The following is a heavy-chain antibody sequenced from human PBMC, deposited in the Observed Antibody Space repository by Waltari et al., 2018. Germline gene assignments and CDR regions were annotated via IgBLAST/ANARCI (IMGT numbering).Heavy chain of an antibody. D-gene: IGHD1-20*01. Sequence: EVQLLESGGDLVQPGVSLRLSCAASGITFSNFAINWVRLAPGRGLGWVSAITVGDDAHYADALRGRLTISRDSSKDTGHLQMNGLRVEDTAIYYCATPFDNWDDPLHSWGQGTPVTVSS. V-gene: IGHV3-23*01. J-gene: IGHJ4*02. CDR3: ATPFDNWDDPLHS. CDR1: GITFSNFA. CDR2: ITVGDDA.